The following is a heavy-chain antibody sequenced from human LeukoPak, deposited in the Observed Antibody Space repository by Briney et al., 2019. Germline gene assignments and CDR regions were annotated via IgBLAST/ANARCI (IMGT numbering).Heavy chain of an antibody. CDR2: IYSGGST. J-gene: IGHJ6*03. D-gene: IGHD2-2*01. Sequence: GGSLRLSCAASGFTVSSNYMSWVRQAPGKGLEWVSVIYSGGSTYYADSVKGRFTISRDNAKNSLYLQMNSLRAEDTAVYYCARDDCSSTSCYEYYYYYMDVWGKGTTVTVSS. V-gene: IGHV3-53*01. CDR1: GFTVSSNY. CDR3: ARDDCSSTSCYEYYYYYMDV.